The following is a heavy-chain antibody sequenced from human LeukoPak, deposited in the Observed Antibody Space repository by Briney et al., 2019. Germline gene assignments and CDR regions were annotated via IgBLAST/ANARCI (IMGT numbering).Heavy chain of an antibody. CDR2: INPNSGDT. J-gene: IGHJ5*02. V-gene: IGHV1-2*02. CDR3: ALGSATFMVSKRFDP. D-gene: IGHD5-24*01. Sequence: ASVKVSCKASGYTFSGYYMQWLRQAPGQGLEWMGWINPNSGDTKYAQQFQGRVTMTRDTSISTAYMDLSSLRSDDTAVYYCALGSATFMVSKRFDPWGQGTLVTVSS. CDR1: GYTFSGYY.